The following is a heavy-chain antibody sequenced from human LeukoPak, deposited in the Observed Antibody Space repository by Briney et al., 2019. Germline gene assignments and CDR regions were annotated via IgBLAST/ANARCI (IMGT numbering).Heavy chain of an antibody. V-gene: IGHV4-4*07. CDR3: ARDSGSYWVDTFDI. Sequence: PSETLSLTCTVSGGSISSYYWSWIRQPAGKGLEWIGRIYTSGSTNYNPSLKSRVTMSVDTSKNQFSLKLNSVTAADTAVYYCARDSGSYWVDTFDIWGQGTMVTVSS. D-gene: IGHD1-26*01. CDR2: IYTSGST. J-gene: IGHJ3*02. CDR1: GGSISSYY.